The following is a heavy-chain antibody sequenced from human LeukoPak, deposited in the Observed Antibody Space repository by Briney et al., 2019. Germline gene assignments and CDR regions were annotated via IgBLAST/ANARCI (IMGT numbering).Heavy chain of an antibody. D-gene: IGHD2-21*01. CDR2: VSSSGGGM. Sequence: GGSLRLSCAASGFTLSSYEMNWVRQAPGKGLEWVSYVSSSGGGMLYADSVKGRFTISRDNAKNSLSLQMSSLRVEDTAVYYCARETASCGGDCYDYWGQGTLVTVSS. CDR3: ARETASCGGDCYDY. J-gene: IGHJ4*02. V-gene: IGHV3-48*03. CDR1: GFTLSSYE.